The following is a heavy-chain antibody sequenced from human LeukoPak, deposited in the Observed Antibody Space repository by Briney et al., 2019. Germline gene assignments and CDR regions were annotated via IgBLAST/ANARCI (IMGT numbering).Heavy chain of an antibody. CDR1: GFTFSSYG. V-gene: IGHV3-30*18. D-gene: IGHD3-10*01. CDR2: ISYDGSNK. J-gene: IGHJ4*02. CDR3: AKVRTQWFGESPIDY. Sequence: GGSLRLSCAASGFTFSSYGMHWVRQAPGKGLEWVAVISYDGSNKYYADSVKGRFTISRDNSKNTLYLQMNSLGAEDTAVYYCAKVRTQWFGESPIDYWGQGTLVTVSS.